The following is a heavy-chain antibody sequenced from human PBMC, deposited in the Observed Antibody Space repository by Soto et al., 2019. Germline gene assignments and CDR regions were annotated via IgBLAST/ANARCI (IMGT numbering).Heavy chain of an antibody. CDR2: IVVGSGNT. D-gene: IGHD3-22*01. V-gene: IGHV1-58*01. CDR1: GFTFTSSA. Sequence: ASVKVSCKASGFTFTSSAVQWVRQARGQRLEWIGWIVVGSGNTNYAQKFQERVTITRDMSTSTAYMELSSLRSEDTAVYYCAADLLYYYDSSGYYGGFDYWGQGTLVTVSS. J-gene: IGHJ4*02. CDR3: AADLLYYYDSSGYYGGFDY.